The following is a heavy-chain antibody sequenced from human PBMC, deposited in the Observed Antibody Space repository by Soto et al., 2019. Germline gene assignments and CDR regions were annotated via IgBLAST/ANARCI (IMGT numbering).Heavy chain of an antibody. CDR2: ISWNSGSI. CDR1: GFTFDDYA. D-gene: IGHD1-1*01. V-gene: IGHV3-9*01. Sequence: EVQLVESGGGLVQPGRSLRLSCAASGFTFDDYAMHWVRQAPGKGLEWVSGISWNSGSIGYADSVKGRFTISRDNAKNSLYLQMNSLRAEDTALYYCAKDIRWNDVKATVAFDNWGQGTMVTVSS. J-gene: IGHJ3*02. CDR3: AKDIRWNDVKATVAFDN.